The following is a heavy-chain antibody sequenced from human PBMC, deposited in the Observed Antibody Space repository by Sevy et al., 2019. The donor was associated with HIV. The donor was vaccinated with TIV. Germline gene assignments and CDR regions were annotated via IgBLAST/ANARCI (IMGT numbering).Heavy chain of an antibody. D-gene: IGHD3-9*01. J-gene: IGHJ4*02. CDR1: GFTFSRNW. Sequence: GGCLRLSCAASGFTFSRNWMSWVRQAPGKGLEWVANIKPDGSEGSYADSVKGRFTFSRDNAKNSLYLQMNGLRAEDTAVYYCVRDANSHHDTADYSERFDRWGQGTLVTVSS. CDR3: VRDANSHHDTADYSERFDR. V-gene: IGHV3-7*01. CDR2: IKPDGSEG.